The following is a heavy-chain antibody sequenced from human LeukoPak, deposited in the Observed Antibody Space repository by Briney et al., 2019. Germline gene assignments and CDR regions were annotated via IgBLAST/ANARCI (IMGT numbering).Heavy chain of an antibody. CDR3: ARGPLLYYYYYMDV. CDR1: GYTFTSYD. V-gene: IGHV1-8*01. J-gene: IGHJ6*03. Sequence: GASVKVSCKASGYTFTSYDINWVRQATGQGLEWMGWMNPNSGNTGYAQKFQGRVTMTRNTSISTAYMELSSLRSEDTAVYYCARGPLLYYYYYMDVWGKGTTVTASS. CDR2: MNPNSGNT.